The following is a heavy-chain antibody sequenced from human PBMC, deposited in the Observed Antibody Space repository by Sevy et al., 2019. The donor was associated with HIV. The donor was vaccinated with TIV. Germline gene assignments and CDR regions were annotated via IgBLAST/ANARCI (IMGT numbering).Heavy chain of an antibody. CDR1: GFTFDDYA. V-gene: IGHV3-9*01. CDR2: ISWNSGGI. Sequence: GGSLRLSCAASGFTFDDYAMHWVRQAPGKGLEWVSGISWNSGGIGYADSVKGRFTISRDKAKNSLYLQMNSLRAEDTALYYCAKVYSGSFDYWGQGTLVTVSS. CDR3: AKVYSGSFDY. J-gene: IGHJ4*02. D-gene: IGHD1-26*01.